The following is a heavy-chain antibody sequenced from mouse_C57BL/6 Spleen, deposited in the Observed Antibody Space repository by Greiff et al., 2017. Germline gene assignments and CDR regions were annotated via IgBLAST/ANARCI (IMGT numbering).Heavy chain of an antibody. D-gene: IGHD1-1*01. Sequence: EVQRVESGGGLVKPGGSLKLSCAASGFTFSSYAMSWVRQTPEKRLEWVATISDGGSYTYYPDNVKGRFTISRDNAKNNLYLQMSHLKSEDTAMYYCARGKQAGVDYGSSYVDAMDYWGQGTSVTVSS. CDR1: GFTFSSYA. CDR3: ARGKQAGVDYGSSYVDAMDY. CDR2: ISDGGSYT. V-gene: IGHV5-4*01. J-gene: IGHJ4*01.